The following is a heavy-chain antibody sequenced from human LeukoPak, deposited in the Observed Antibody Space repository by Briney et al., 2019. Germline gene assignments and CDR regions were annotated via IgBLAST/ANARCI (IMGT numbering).Heavy chain of an antibody. J-gene: IGHJ5*02. CDR3: ARVGAVAVTPKDWFDP. Sequence: PSETLSLTCAVYGGSFSGYYWSWIRQPPGKGLEWIGEINHSGSTNYNPSLKSRVTISVDTSKNQFSLKLSSVTAADTAVYYCARVGAVAVTPKDWFDPWGQGTLVTVSP. CDR2: INHSGST. V-gene: IGHV4-34*01. D-gene: IGHD6-19*01. CDR1: GGSFSGYY.